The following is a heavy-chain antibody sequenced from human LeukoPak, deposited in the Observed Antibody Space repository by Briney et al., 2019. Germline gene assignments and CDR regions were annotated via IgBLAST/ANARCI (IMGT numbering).Heavy chain of an antibody. CDR3: ARHPNSNWDY. CDR1: GFTFSSYG. V-gene: IGHV3-7*03. D-gene: IGHD6-13*01. Sequence: GGSLRLSCAASGFTFSSYGMHWVRQAPGKGLEWVVNINEGGNEKNYVDSVKGRFTVSRDNAQNSLYLQMNNLRVEDTAVYYCARHPNSNWDYWGQGTLVTVSS. J-gene: IGHJ4*02. CDR2: INEGGNEK.